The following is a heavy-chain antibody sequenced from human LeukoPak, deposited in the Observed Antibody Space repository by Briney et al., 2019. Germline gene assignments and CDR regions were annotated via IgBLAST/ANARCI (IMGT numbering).Heavy chain of an antibody. J-gene: IGHJ4*02. CDR3: ASNYYGSGSLDY. Sequence: PSETLSLTCTVSGGSISSYYWSWIRQPPAKGLEWIGYIYYSGSTNYNPSLNSRVTISVDTSKNQFSLKVSSVTAADTAVYYCASNYYGSGSLDYWGQGNLVTVSS. CDR1: GGSISSYY. V-gene: IGHV4-59*08. D-gene: IGHD3-10*01. CDR2: IYYSGST.